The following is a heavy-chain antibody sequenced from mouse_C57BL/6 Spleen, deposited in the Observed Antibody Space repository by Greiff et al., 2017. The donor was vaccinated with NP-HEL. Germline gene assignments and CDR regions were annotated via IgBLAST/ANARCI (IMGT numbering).Heavy chain of an antibody. CDR1: GYAFSSSW. J-gene: IGHJ3*01. Sequence: QVQLQQSGPELVKPGASVKISCKASGYAFSSSWMNWVKQRPGKGLEWIGRIYPGDGGTNYNGKFKGKATLTADKSSSTAYMQLSSLTSEDSAVYFCARGFAYWGQGTLVTVSA. V-gene: IGHV1-82*01. CDR3: ARGFAY. CDR2: IYPGDGGT.